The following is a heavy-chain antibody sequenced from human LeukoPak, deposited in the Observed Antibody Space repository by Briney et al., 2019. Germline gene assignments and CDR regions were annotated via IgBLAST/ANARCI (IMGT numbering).Heavy chain of an antibody. J-gene: IGHJ4*02. CDR1: GFTVSSNY. Sequence: GGSLRLSCAASGFTVSSNYMSWVRQAPGKGLEWVSVIYSASSTHYADSVKGRFTISRDNSKNTVYLQMNSLRAEDTAVYYCAREGGLGIIDYWGQGTLVTVSS. V-gene: IGHV3-53*01. CDR2: IYSASST. CDR3: AREGGLGIIDY. D-gene: IGHD7-27*01.